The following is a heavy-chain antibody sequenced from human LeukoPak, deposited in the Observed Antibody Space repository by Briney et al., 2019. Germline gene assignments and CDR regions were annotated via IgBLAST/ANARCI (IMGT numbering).Heavy chain of an antibody. Sequence: GGSLRLSCAASGFTFSNYNMSWVRQAPGKGLEWVSYISSRGSYTYYADSVKGRFTISRDNAKNSLYLQMNSLRAEDTAVYYCARIDAFDIWGQGTMVTVSS. CDR1: GFTFSNYN. CDR2: ISSRGSYT. V-gene: IGHV3-21*06. CDR3: ARIDAFDI. J-gene: IGHJ3*02.